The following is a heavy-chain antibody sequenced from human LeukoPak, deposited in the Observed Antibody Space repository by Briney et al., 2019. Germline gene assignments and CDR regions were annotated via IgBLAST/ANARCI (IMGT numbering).Heavy chain of an antibody. D-gene: IGHD3-16*01. J-gene: IGHJ3*02. CDR2: IIPIFGTA. CDR1: GGTFSSYA. CDR3: AREGRDYVWGSYPQGGQRRDLQRHAFDI. V-gene: IGHV1-69*13. Sequence: SVKVSCKASGGTFSSYAISWVRQAPGQGLEWMGGIIPIFGTANYAQKFQGRVTITADESTSTAYMELSSLRSEDTAVYYCAREGRDYVWGSYPQGGQRRDLQRHAFDIWGQGTMVTVSS.